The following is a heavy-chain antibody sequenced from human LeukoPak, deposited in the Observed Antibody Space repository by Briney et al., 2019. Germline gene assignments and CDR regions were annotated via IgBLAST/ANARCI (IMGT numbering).Heavy chain of an antibody. V-gene: IGHV3-30*18. CDR1: GFTFSDSG. CDR2: ISYDGSNK. CDR3: AKDRYSSGWGAAFDI. J-gene: IGHJ3*02. Sequence: GPSLRLSCAASGFTFSDSGMHWVPQAPGKGLEWAALISYDGSNKYYADSVKGRFTISRSNSKNILYLQMNSLRPEDTAVYYCAKDRYSSGWGAAFDIWGQGTMVTVSS. D-gene: IGHD6-19*01.